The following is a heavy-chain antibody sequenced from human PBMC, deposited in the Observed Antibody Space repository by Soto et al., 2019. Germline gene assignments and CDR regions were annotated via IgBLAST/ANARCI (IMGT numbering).Heavy chain of an antibody. D-gene: IGHD2-15*01. Sequence: NPSETLSLTCTVSGGSISSGGYYMSWIRQAPGKGLEWVSYISSSGSTIYYADSVKGRFTISRDNAKNSLYLQMNSLRAEDTAVYYCARDQGYCSGGSCYPPGGGDYWGQGTLVTVSS. J-gene: IGHJ4*02. CDR3: ARDQGYCSGGSCYPPGGGDY. CDR1: GGSISSGGYY. CDR2: ISSSGSTI. V-gene: IGHV3-11*01.